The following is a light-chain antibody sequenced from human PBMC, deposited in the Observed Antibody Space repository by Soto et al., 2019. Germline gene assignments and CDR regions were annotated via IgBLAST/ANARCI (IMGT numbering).Light chain of an antibody. J-gene: IGLJ2*01. CDR3: GSYTNSITLV. CDR1: SSDVGGYNY. Sequence: QSVLTQPASVSGSPGQSITISCTGTSSDVGGYNYVSWYQHHPGKVPKLLIYDVNMRPPGISNRFSGPKSGNTASLTISGIQAEDEGYYYCGSYTNSITLVFGGGTQLTVL. V-gene: IGLV2-14*03. CDR2: DVN.